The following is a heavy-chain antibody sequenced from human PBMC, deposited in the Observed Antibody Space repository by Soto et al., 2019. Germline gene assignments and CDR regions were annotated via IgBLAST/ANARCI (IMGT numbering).Heavy chain of an antibody. V-gene: IGHV4-59*01. CDR3: ARDLWGYCGTDCYPLDV. CDR2: MYNTGST. CDR1: GGSISGYY. Sequence: QVQLQESGPGLVKPSETLSLTCTVSGGSISGYYWSWIRQPPGKGLEWIGYMYNTGSTVYNPSFKSRLTITVETSKNQFTLKLNAVTAADTAVYYCARDLWGYCGTDCYPLDVWGQGTTVTVSS. D-gene: IGHD2-21*02. J-gene: IGHJ6*02.